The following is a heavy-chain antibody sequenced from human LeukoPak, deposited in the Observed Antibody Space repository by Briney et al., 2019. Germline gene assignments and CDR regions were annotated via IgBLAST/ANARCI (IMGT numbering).Heavy chain of an antibody. V-gene: IGHV3-21*01. D-gene: IGHD3-22*01. Sequence: PGGSLRLSCAASGFTFSSYSMNWVRQAPGKGLEWVSSISSSSSYIYYADSVKGRFTISRDNAKNSLYLQMNSLRAEDTAVYYCARDRDSSGYYYNSYWGQGTLVTVPS. J-gene: IGHJ4*02. CDR3: ARDRDSSGYYYNSY. CDR1: GFTFSSYS. CDR2: ISSSSSYI.